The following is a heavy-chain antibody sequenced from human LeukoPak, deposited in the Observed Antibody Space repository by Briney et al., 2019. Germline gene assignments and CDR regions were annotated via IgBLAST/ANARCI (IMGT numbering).Heavy chain of an antibody. D-gene: IGHD3-16*01. CDR1: GFTFRSFW. CDR2: IKKDGSEK. V-gene: IGHV3-7*04. Sequence: PGGSLRLSCAASGFTFRSFWMSWVRQAPGKGLEWVANIKKDGSEKYYVDSVKGRFTISRDNAKNSLSLQMNSLRAEDTAVYYCARGTYDHVWGSLYYFDSWGQGTLVTVSS. CDR3: ARGTYDHVWGSLYYFDS. J-gene: IGHJ4*02.